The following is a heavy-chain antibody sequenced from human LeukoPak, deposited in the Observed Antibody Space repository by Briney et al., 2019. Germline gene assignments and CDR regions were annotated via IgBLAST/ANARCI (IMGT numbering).Heavy chain of an antibody. Sequence: GGSLRLSCAASGFTFSGYGMSWVRQAPGKGLEWVSVISGSGGTTYYADSVKGRFTISRDNSKNTLYLQMNSLRTEDTALYYCAKDDYGWRSGWYYYMDVWGKGTTVTISS. V-gene: IGHV3-23*01. D-gene: IGHD3-16*01. CDR2: ISGSGGTT. CDR3: AKDDYGWRSGWYYYMDV. J-gene: IGHJ6*03. CDR1: GFTFSGYG.